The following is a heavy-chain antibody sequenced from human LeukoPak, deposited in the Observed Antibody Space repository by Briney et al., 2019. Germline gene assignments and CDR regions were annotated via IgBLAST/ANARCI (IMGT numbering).Heavy chain of an antibody. V-gene: IGHV4-30-2*01. CDR2: IYHSGST. Sequence: SQTLSLTCAVSGGSISSGGYSWSWIRQPPGKGLEWIGYIYHSGSTYYNPSLKSRVTISVDRSKNQFSLKLSSVTAADTAVYYCARVIRYDYVMDVWGQGTTVTVSS. CDR3: ARVIRYDYVMDV. CDR1: GGSISSGGYS. J-gene: IGHJ6*02. D-gene: IGHD3-16*01.